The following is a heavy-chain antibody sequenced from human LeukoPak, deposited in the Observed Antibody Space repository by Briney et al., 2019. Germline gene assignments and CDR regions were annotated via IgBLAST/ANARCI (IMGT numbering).Heavy chain of an antibody. D-gene: IGHD6-25*01. V-gene: IGHV4-34*01. CDR1: GGSFNGYY. Sequence: PSETLSLTCAVYGGSFNGYYWTWIRQPPGKGLEWIGEINHSGSTDYNPSLKSRVTISVDTSKNQFSLKLSSVTAADTAVYYCAGGQLRLSNWGQGSLVIVSS. J-gene: IGHJ4*02. CDR3: AGGQLRLSN. CDR2: INHSGST.